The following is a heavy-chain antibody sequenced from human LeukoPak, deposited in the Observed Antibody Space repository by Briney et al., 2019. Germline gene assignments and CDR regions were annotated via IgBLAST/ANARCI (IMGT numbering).Heavy chain of an antibody. J-gene: IGHJ4*02. CDR1: GFTFSSYG. V-gene: IGHV3-30*02. Sequence: GGSLRLSCAASGFTFSSYGMHWVRQAPGKGLEWVAFISYDGSNKYYADSVKGRFTISRDNSKNTLYLQMNSLRAEDTAVYYCAKVNYGGNLYYFDYWGQGTLVTVSS. D-gene: IGHD4-23*01. CDR3: AKVNYGGNLYYFDY. CDR2: ISYDGSNK.